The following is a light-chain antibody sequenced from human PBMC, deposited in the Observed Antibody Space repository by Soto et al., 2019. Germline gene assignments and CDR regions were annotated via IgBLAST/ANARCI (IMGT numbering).Light chain of an antibody. V-gene: IGLV1-44*01. CDR3: AAWDDSLNGAV. J-gene: IGLJ7*01. CDR2: SNH. CDR1: SSNIGSNS. Sequence: QPVLTQPPSASGTPGQRVTISCSGGSSNIGSNSVNWYQQLPGTAPKLLIYSNHQRPSGVPDRFSGSKSGTSASLAISGLQSEDEADYYCAAWDDSLNGAVFGGGTQLTVL.